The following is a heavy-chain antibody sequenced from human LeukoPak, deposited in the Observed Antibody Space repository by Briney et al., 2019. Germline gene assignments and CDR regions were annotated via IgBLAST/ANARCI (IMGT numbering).Heavy chain of an antibody. Sequence: PSGALSLPCTGSGGSIISYYWRWIRRPPGKGLEGIGYIYYSASTNYNPSLNTRVTISVDTSKNQFSLKLSSVTAADTAVYYCAGADAGAHVFDYWGQGTLVTVSS. J-gene: IGHJ4*02. CDR3: AGADAGAHVFDY. CDR1: GGSIISYY. D-gene: IGHD3-16*01. V-gene: IGHV4-59*08. CDR2: IYYSAST.